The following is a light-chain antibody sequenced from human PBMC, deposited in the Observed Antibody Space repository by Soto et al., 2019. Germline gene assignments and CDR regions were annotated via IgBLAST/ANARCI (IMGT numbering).Light chain of an antibody. V-gene: IGLV1-40*01. CDR2: GNS. CDR3: QSYDSSLSAS. CDR1: SSNIGAGYD. Sequence: QSVLTQPPSVSGAPGQRVTISCTGSSSNIGAGYDVHWYQQLPGTAPKLLIYGNSNRPSGVPDRFSGSKSGTSASLAITGLQAEDEADYYCQSYDSSLSASFATGTKLTVL. J-gene: IGLJ1*01.